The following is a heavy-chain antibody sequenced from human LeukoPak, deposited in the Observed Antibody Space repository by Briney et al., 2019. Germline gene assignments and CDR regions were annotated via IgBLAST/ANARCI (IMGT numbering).Heavy chain of an antibody. CDR2: IWYDGSNK. CDR3: AKMFGELPLDY. D-gene: IGHD3-10*02. J-gene: IGHJ4*02. V-gene: IGHV3-33*06. CDR1: GFTFSSYG. Sequence: GGSPRLSCAASGFTFSSYGMHWVRQAPGKGLEWVAVIWYDGSNKYYADSVKGRFTISRDNSKNTLYLQMNSLRAEDTAVYYCAKMFGELPLDYWGQGTLVTVSS.